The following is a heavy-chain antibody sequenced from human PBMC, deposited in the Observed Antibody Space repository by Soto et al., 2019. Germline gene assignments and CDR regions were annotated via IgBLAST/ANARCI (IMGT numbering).Heavy chain of an antibody. CDR1: GFTFSNAW. V-gene: IGHV3-15*07. Sequence: PGGSLRLSCAASGFTFSNAWINWVRQAPGKGLEWVGRVKSKNDGGTTDFAAPVKGRFAISRDDSKNMVYLEMNSLQTEYTAIYYCTTDSCITPIIVRFDYWGHGTLVTVSS. D-gene: IGHD3-10*01. CDR3: TTDSCITPIIVRFDY. CDR2: VKSKNDGGTT. J-gene: IGHJ4*01.